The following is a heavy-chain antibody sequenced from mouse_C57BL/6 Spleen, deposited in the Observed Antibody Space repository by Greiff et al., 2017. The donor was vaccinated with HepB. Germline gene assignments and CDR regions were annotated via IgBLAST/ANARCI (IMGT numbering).Heavy chain of an antibody. D-gene: IGHD1-1*01. J-gene: IGHJ2*01. CDR1: GYTFTDYN. Sequence: EVQLQQSGPELVKPGASVKISCKASGYTFTDYNMHWVKQSHGQSLEWIGDINPNNGGTIYNQKFKGKATLTVDKSSSTAYMELRSLTSEDTAVDYCAIRREDYCNYWGQGTTLTVSS. V-gene: IGHV1-18*01. CDR2: INPNNGGT. CDR3: AIRREDYCNY.